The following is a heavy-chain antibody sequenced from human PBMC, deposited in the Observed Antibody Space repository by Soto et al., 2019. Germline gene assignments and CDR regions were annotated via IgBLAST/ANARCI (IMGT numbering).Heavy chain of an antibody. CDR3: AKDQGVLEWIPQGGLDV. V-gene: IGHV3-23*01. CDR1: GFTFRKYV. J-gene: IGHJ6*02. Sequence: EVQLLESGGGLAQPGGSLRLSCEVSGFTFRKYVMTWVRQAPGKGLEWVSSLSSTGGSTYYADSVKGRFTVSRDNSKNTLFLQMTRLRAEDTAIYYCAKDQGVLEWIPQGGLDVWGPGTTVAVSS. D-gene: IGHD3-3*01. CDR2: LSSTGGST.